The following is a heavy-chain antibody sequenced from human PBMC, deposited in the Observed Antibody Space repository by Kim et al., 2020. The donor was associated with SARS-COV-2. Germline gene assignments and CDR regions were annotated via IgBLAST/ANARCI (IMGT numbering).Heavy chain of an antibody. Sequence: GGSLRLSCVVSGFTFSNYEMNWYRQAPGKGLEWLSYTTTTGGVIFYADSVKGRFTTFRDNARNSLYLQMTSLRAEDTALYYCARDLVSTGGDACDAWGQGPMVTVSS. CDR1: GFTFSNYE. CDR2: TTTTGGVI. V-gene: IGHV3-48*03. D-gene: IGHD2-8*01. CDR3: ARDLVSTGGDACDA. J-gene: IGHJ3*01.